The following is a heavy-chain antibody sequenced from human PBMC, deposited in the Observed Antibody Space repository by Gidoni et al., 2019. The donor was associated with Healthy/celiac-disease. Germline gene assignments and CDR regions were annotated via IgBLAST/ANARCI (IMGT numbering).Heavy chain of an antibody. Sequence: QVQLVQSGAEVKKPGSSVKVSCKASGDTFSSYAISWVRQAPGQGLEWMGGIIPIFGTANYAQKFQGRVTITADESTSTAYMELSSLRSEDTAVYYCARDREITIFSGFDPWGQGTLVTVSS. J-gene: IGHJ5*02. D-gene: IGHD3-9*01. V-gene: IGHV1-69*01. CDR3: ARDREITIFSGFDP. CDR1: GDTFSSYA. CDR2: IIPIFGTA.